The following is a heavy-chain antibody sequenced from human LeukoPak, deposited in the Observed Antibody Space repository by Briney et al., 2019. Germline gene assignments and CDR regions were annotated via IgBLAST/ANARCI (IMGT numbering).Heavy chain of an antibody. Sequence: GGSLRLSCAASGFTFSGYAMSWVRQAPGKGLEWVSAISGSGGSTYYADSVKGRFTLSRDNSKNTLFPQMNSLRADDTAVYYCAKSVYNYGGDFDYWGQGSLVTVSS. D-gene: IGHD5-18*01. CDR3: AKSVYNYGGDFDY. CDR2: ISGSGGST. V-gene: IGHV3-23*01. J-gene: IGHJ4*02. CDR1: GFTFSGYA.